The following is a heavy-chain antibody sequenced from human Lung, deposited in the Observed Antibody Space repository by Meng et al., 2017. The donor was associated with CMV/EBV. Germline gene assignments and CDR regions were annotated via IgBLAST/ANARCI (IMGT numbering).Heavy chain of an antibody. CDR3: ARGIVIAVAGTGVDY. CDR1: GYTFTSYG. Sequence: SVXVSXXASGYTFTSYGISWVRQAPGQGLEWMGWISAYNGNTNYAQKLQGRVTMTTDTSTSTAYMELRSLRSDDTAVYYCARGIVIAVAGTGVDYWGQGTLVTVSS. CDR2: ISAYNGNT. V-gene: IGHV1-18*01. D-gene: IGHD6-19*01. J-gene: IGHJ4*02.